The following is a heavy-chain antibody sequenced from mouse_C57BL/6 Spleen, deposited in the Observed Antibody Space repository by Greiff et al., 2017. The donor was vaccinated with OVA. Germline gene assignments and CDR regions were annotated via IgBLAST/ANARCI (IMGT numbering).Heavy chain of an antibody. D-gene: IGHD2-5*01. V-gene: IGHV1-82*01. Sequence: VQLQQSGPELVKPGASVKISCKASGYAFSSSWMNWVKQRPGKGLEWIGRIYPGDGDTTYNGKLKGKATLTAEKASSKAYMQLSSLTSEDSAVCFYSRKNYSNHAMDYWGQGTSVTVSS. CDR2: IYPGDGDT. CDR1: GYAFSSSW. J-gene: IGHJ4*01. CDR3: SRKNYSNHAMDY.